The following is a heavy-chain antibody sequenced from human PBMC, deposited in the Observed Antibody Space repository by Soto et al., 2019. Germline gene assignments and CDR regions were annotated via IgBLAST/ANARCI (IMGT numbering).Heavy chain of an antibody. CDR1: GYTFTSYA. V-gene: IGHV1-3*01. D-gene: IGHD2-21*02. CDR3: ARSIVVVTALDY. Sequence: ASVKVFCKASGYTFTSYAMHWVRQAPGQRLEWMGWINAGNGNTKYSQKFQGRVTITRDTSASTAYMELSSLRSEDTAVYYCARSIVVVTALDYWGQGTLVTVSS. CDR2: INAGNGNT. J-gene: IGHJ4*02.